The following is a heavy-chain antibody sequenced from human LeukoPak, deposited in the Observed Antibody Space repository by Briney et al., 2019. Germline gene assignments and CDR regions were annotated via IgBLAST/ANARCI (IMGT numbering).Heavy chain of an antibody. Sequence: AASVKVSCKASGYTFTNYAMNWVRQAPGQGLEWMGWINTNTGNPTYAQGFTGRFVFSLDTSVSTAYLQISSLKAEDTAVYYCARANYDFWSGYYIVGSYGMDVWGQGTTVTVSS. CDR2: INTNTGNP. CDR3: ARANYDFWSGYYIVGSYGMDV. D-gene: IGHD3-3*01. J-gene: IGHJ6*02. CDR1: GYTFTNYA. V-gene: IGHV7-4-1*02.